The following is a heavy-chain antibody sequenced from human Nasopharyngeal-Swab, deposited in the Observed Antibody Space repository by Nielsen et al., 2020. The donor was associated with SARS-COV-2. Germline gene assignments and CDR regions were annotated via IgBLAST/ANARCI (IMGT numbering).Heavy chain of an antibody. CDR2: ISGSGGTK. J-gene: IGHJ4*02. Sequence: GESLKISCAASGFTFSSYSLNWVRQAPGKGLEWVSYISGSGGTKCYADSVKGRFTISRDNAKSSLYLQLNSLRAEDTAVYYCARDGVAPGIYFDYWGQGTLVTVSS. D-gene: IGHD2-2*01. CDR3: ARDGVAPGIYFDY. CDR1: GFTFSSYS. V-gene: IGHV3-48*04.